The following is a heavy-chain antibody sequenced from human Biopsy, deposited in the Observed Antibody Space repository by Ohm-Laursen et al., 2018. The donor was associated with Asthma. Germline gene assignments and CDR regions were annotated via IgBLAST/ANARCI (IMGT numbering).Heavy chain of an antibody. Sequence: GSLRLSCTASVFSFSSYAMSWVRQAPGKGLEWVSAISGNGGSTYYADSVKGRFTLSRDKSKNTLYMQMNSLGAEDTAVYYLAKRGSYFDYWGQGTLVTVSS. D-gene: IGHD1-26*01. V-gene: IGHV3-23*01. CDR3: AKRGSYFDY. J-gene: IGHJ4*01. CDR2: ISGNGGST. CDR1: VFSFSSYA.